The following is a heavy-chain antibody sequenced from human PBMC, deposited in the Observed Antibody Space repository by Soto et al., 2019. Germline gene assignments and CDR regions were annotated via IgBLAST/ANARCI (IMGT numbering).Heavy chain of an antibody. J-gene: IGHJ4*02. D-gene: IGHD3-3*01. V-gene: IGHV3-23*01. CDR3: AKGPWSGGFGSIDY. Sequence: EVQLLESGGGLVQPGGSLRLSCVVSGFTFSSYGMSWVRQAPGRGLEGVSVISGSGGTTYYADSVKGRFTMSRDNSKNTLYLQMNSLRAEDTAIYYCAKGPWSGGFGSIDYWGQGTLVTVSS. CDR1: GFTFSSYG. CDR2: ISGSGGTT.